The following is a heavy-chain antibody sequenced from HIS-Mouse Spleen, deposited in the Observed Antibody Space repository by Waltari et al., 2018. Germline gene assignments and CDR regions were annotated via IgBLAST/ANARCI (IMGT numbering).Heavy chain of an antibody. V-gene: IGHV3-74*01. D-gene: IGHD6-6*01. Sequence: EVQLVESGGGLVQPGGSLRLSCAASGFTFSSYWMHWVGQAPGKGVVWVSRINGDGSSTRYADSVKGRFTISRDNAKNTLYLQMNSLRAEDTAVYYCARDLGYSSSSEVWFDPWGQGTLVTVSS. CDR1: GFTFSSYW. CDR3: ARDLGYSSSSEVWFDP. J-gene: IGHJ5*02. CDR2: INGDGSST.